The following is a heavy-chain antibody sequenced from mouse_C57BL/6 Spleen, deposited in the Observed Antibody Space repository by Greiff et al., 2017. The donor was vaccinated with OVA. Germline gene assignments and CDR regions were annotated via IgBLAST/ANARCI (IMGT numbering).Heavy chain of an antibody. D-gene: IGHD2-5*01. V-gene: IGHV1-55*01. CDR1: GYTFTSYW. Sequence: QVHVKQPGAELVKPGASVKMSCKASGYTFTSYWITWVKQRPGQGLEWIGDIYPGSGSTNYNEKFKSKATLTVDTSSSTAYMQLSSLTSEDSAVYYCARSNYGGGAMDYWGQGTSVTVSS. J-gene: IGHJ4*01. CDR3: ARSNYGGGAMDY. CDR2: IYPGSGST.